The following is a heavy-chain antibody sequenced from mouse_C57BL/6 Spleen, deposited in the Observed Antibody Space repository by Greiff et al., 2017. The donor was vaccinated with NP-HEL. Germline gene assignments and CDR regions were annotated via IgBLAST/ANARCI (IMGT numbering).Heavy chain of an antibody. V-gene: IGHV1-26*01. CDR1: GYTFTDYY. CDR2: INPNNGGT. D-gene: IGHD1-1*01. CDR3: ARSAVVPSYWYVDV. Sequence: EVQLQQSGPELVKPGASVKISCKASGYTFTDYYMNWVKQSHGKSLEWIGDINPNNGGTSYNQKFKGKATLTVDKSSSTAYMELRSLTYEDSAVYYCARSAVVPSYWYVDVWGTGTTVTVSS. J-gene: IGHJ1*03.